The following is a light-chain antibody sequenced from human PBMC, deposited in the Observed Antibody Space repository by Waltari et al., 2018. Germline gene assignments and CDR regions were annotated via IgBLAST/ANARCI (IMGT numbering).Light chain of an antibody. CDR1: SSNIGAGYD. CDR3: QSYDSSLSGVV. J-gene: IGLJ2*01. V-gene: IGLV1-40*01. CDR2: GNS. Sequence: QSVLTQPPSVSGAPGQRVTISCTGSSSNIGAGYDVHWYQQLPGTAPKLLIYGNSNRPPGVADRFSGSKSGTSASLAITGLQAEDEADYYCQSYDSSLSGVVFGGGTKLTVL.